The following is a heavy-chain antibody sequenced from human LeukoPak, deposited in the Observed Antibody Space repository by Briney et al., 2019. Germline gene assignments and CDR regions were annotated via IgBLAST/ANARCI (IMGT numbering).Heavy chain of an antibody. CDR3: ARGRIARNWFDP. D-gene: IGHD2-15*01. CDR2: MNPNSGNT. V-gene: IGHV1-8*01. J-gene: IGHJ5*02. Sequence: ASVKVSCKASGYTFTSYDINWARQATGQGLEWMGWMNPNSGNTGYAQKFQGRVTMTRNTSISTAYMELSSLRSEDTAVYYCARGRIARNWFDPWGQGTLVTVSS. CDR1: GYTFTSYD.